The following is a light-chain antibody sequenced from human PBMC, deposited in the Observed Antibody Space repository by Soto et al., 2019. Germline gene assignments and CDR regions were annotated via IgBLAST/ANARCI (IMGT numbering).Light chain of an antibody. CDR3: QQYGSSPPGT. V-gene: IGKV3-15*01. Sequence: EIVMTQSPATLSVSPGERATLSCRAGESISNNLAWYQQKPGQAPRLLIYGAATRAAGIPARFSGRGSGTEFTLTISSLQSEDFGVYYCQQYGSSPPGTFGQGTKVEIK. CDR2: GAA. CDR1: ESISNN. J-gene: IGKJ1*01.